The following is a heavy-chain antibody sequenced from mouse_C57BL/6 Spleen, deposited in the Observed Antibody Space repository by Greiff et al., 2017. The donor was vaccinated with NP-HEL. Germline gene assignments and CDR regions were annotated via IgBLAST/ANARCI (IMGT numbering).Heavy chain of an antibody. D-gene: IGHD1-1*01. CDR1: GYTFTSSW. CDR3: ARRGYGSYD. CDR2: IYPSDSYT. V-gene: IGHV1-69*01. Sequence: QVPLQQPGAELVMPGASVKLSCKASGYTFTSSWMHWVKPRPGQGLEWLGAIYPSDSYTNSNQKFKGKSTLTVDKSSSTAYMQLSSLTSEDSAVYYCARRGYGSYDWGQGTTLTVSS. J-gene: IGHJ2*01.